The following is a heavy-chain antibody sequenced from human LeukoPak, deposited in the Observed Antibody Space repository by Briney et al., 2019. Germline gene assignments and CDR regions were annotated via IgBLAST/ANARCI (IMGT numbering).Heavy chain of an antibody. CDR2: VSVSGGST. CDR1: GFTFSSYV. CDR3: AKADSGYYNHYFAY. Sequence: PGGSLRLSCVASGFTFSSYVMSWVRQAPGKGLEWVSGVSVSGGSTYYADSVKGRFTISRDSSKNTLYLQMNSLRAADTAVYYCAKADSGYYNHYFAYWGQGTLVTVSS. D-gene: IGHD3-3*01. V-gene: IGHV3-23*01. J-gene: IGHJ4*02.